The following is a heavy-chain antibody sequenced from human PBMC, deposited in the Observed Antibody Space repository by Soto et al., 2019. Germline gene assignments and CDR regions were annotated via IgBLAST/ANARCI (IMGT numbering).Heavy chain of an antibody. J-gene: IGHJ5*02. D-gene: IGHD2-21*01. CDR1: GFTFSTFG. Sequence: PGGSLRLSCAASGFTFSTFGMNWVRQAPGKGLEWISYISSSSTTIFYGGSVEGRFTVSRNNAENSLYLQMNSLRDEDTAVYYCARDKGGAVIGLNWFDPWATEPWSPAP. CDR2: ISSSSTTI. CDR3: ARDKGGAVIGLNWFDP. V-gene: IGHV3-48*02.